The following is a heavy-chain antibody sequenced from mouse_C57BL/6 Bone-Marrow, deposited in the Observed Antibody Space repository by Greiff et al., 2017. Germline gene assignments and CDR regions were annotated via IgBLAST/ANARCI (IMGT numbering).Heavy chain of an antibody. CDR3: TTATVVPYWYFDV. J-gene: IGHJ1*03. CDR2: IDPENGDT. V-gene: IGHV14-4*01. Sequence: VHVKQSGAELVRPGASVKLSCTASGFNIKDDYMHWVKQRPEQGLEWIGWIDPENGDTEYASKFQGKATITADTSSNTASLQLSSLTAEDTAVYYCTTATVVPYWYFDVWGTGTTVTVSS. CDR1: GFNIKDDY. D-gene: IGHD1-1*01.